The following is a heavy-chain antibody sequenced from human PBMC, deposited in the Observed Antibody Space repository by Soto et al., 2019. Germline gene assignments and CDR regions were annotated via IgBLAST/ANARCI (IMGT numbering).Heavy chain of an antibody. Sequence: QVQLQQWGAGLLKPSETLSLTCAVYGGSFSGYYWSWIRQPPGKGLEWIGEINHSGSTNYNPSLKSRVTISVDTSKNQFSLKLSSVTAADTAVYYCARGRSLRFLERAYYFDYWGQGTLVTVSS. CDR2: INHSGST. CDR1: GGSFSGYY. J-gene: IGHJ4*02. D-gene: IGHD3-3*01. CDR3: ARGRSLRFLERAYYFDY. V-gene: IGHV4-34*01.